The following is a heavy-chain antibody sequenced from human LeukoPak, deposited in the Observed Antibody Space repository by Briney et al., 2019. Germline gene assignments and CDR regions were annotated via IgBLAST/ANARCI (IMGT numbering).Heavy chain of an antibody. Sequence: ASVKVSCKASGYTFTSYYMHWVRQAPGQGLEWMGIINPSGGSTSYAQKFQGRVTMTRDTSTSTVYMELSSLRSEDTAVYYCARDGCSSTSCYSLYYYMDVWGKGTTVTVSS. CDR1: GYTFTSYY. J-gene: IGHJ6*03. CDR2: INPSGGST. D-gene: IGHD2-2*01. CDR3: ARDGCSSTSCYSLYYYMDV. V-gene: IGHV1-46*01.